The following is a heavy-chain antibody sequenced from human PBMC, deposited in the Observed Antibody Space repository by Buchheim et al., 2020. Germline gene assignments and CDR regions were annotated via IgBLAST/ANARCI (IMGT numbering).Heavy chain of an antibody. J-gene: IGHJ4*02. V-gene: IGHV3-48*04. Sequence: EMHLVESGGGLVQPGGSLRLSCVASGFAFSAYSMNWVRQAPGKGLEWISYITSSSSNIQYADSVKGRFTISRDNAKNSRYLQMNSLRADDTAVYYCAFLTFNNFWREWGQGTL. CDR3: AFLTFNNFWRE. CDR1: GFAFSAYS. D-gene: IGHD3-3*01. CDR2: ITSSSSNI.